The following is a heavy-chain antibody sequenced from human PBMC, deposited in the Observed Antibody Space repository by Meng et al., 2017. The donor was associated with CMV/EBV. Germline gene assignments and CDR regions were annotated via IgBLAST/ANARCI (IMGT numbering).Heavy chain of an antibody. CDR2: IYHSGST. V-gene: IGHV4-38-2*01. CDR3: ARGSGYSYGYYYYYYGMDV. CDR1: GYSIRSGYY. J-gene: IGHJ6*02. D-gene: IGHD5-18*01. Sequence: SETLSLTCAVSGYSIRSGYYWGWIRQPPGKGLEWIGSIYHSGSTYYNPSLKSRVTISVDTSKNQFSLKLSSVTAADTAVYYCARGSGYSYGYYYYYYGMDVWGQGTTVTVSS.